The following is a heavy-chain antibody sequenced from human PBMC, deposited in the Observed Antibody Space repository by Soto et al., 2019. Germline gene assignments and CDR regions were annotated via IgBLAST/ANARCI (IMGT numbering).Heavy chain of an antibody. Sequence: GESLKISCAASGFTFSSYSMNWVRQAPGKGLEWVSSISSSSSYIYYADSVKGRFTISRDNAKNSLYLQMNSLRAEDTAVYYCARDPDSSSWQIWGQGTLVTVSS. CDR2: ISSSSSYI. J-gene: IGHJ4*02. D-gene: IGHD6-13*01. CDR1: GFTFSSYS. CDR3: ARDPDSSSWQI. V-gene: IGHV3-21*01.